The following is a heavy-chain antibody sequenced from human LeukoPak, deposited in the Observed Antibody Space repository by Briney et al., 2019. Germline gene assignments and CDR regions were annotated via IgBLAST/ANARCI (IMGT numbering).Heavy chain of an antibody. Sequence: GESLKISCQGSGYSFTSYWIFWLRQMPGKGLEWMGIIYPGDSDTRYSPSFQGQVTISADKSISTAYLQWSSLKASDTAMYYCARQRSQPYYFDYWGQGTLVTVSS. J-gene: IGHJ4*02. D-gene: IGHD1-14*01. V-gene: IGHV5-51*01. CDR2: IYPGDSDT. CDR1: GYSFTSYW. CDR3: ARQRSQPYYFDY.